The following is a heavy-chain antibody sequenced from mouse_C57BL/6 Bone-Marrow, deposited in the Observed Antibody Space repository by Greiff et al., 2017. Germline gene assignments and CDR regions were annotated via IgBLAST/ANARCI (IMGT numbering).Heavy chain of an antibody. Sequence: EVKLVESGEGLVKPGGSLKLSCAASGFTFSSYAMSWVRQTPEKRLEWVAYICSGGDYIYYAATVKGRFTISRDNARNTLYLQMSSLKSEDTAMYYCTRDCAVVPYFDYWGQGTTLTVSS. V-gene: IGHV5-9-1*02. CDR1: GFTFSSYA. CDR3: TRDCAVVPYFDY. J-gene: IGHJ2*01. D-gene: IGHD1-1*01. CDR2: ICSGGDYI.